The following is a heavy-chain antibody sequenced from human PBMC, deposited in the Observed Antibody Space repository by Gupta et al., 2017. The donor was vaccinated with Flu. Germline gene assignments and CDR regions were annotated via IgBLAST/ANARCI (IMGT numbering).Heavy chain of an antibody. Sequence: ELQLVESGGGLVQPGRSLRLSCRASGFTFGHYAMNWVRQAPGKGLEWLGFIRAKVYGGTTVYATSVDGRFSISRDDSKSIAYLQMNNLKAGDTACYYCVRGEGGSASYPDQFDDWGQGTLVTVSS. CDR2: IRAKVYGGTT. D-gene: IGHD1-26*01. V-gene: IGHV3-49*04. CDR1: GFTFGHYA. J-gene: IGHJ4*02. CDR3: VRGEGGSASYPDQFDD.